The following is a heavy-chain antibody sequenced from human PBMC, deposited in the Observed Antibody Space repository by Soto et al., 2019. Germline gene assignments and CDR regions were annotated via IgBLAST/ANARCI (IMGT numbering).Heavy chain of an antibody. CDR2: IFYSGST. J-gene: IGHJ4*02. CDR3: ARGGSGDIVVVAAIDY. Sequence: QVQLQESGPGLVKPSQTLSLTCSVSGGSISSGDYYWSWVRQHPGKGLEWIGYIFYSGSTYYNPSPKERGTITGGPFKKQFPPKAGFVTGADTGVYYCARGGSGDIVVVAAIDYWGQGTLVTVSS. CDR1: GGSISSGDYY. D-gene: IGHD2-15*01. V-gene: IGHV4-31*03.